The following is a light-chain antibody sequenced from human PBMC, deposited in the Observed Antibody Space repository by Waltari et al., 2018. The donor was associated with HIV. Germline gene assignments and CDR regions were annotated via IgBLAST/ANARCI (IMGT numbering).Light chain of an antibody. J-gene: IGKJ2*01. CDR3: MQALHTPPA. CDR2: LGS. V-gene: IGKV2-28*01. CDR1: QSLLHSNGYNY. Sequence: DIVMTQSPLSLPVTPGEPASISCRSSQSLLHSNGYNYLDWYLQKPGQSPQLLIYLGSNRDAGVPDRFSGSESGTDFTLKISRVEAEDVGVYYCMQALHTPPAFGQGTKLEVK.